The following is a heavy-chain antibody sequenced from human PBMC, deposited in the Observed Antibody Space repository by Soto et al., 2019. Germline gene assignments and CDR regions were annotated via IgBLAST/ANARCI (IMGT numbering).Heavy chain of an antibody. Sequence: GASVKVSCKASGYTFTGYYMHWVRQAPGQGLEWMGWINPNSGGTNYAQKFQGRVTMTRDTSISTAYMELSRLRSDDTAVYYCAREGEIAVAANSYYYYGMDVWGQGTTVTVSS. CDR3: AREGEIAVAANSYYYYGMDV. D-gene: IGHD6-19*01. J-gene: IGHJ6*02. CDR2: INPNSGGT. V-gene: IGHV1-2*02. CDR1: GYTFTGYY.